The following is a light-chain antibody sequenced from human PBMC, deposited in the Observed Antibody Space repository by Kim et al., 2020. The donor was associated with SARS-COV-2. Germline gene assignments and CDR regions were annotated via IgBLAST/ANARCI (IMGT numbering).Light chain of an antibody. CDR3: QQYDNLPLT. Sequence: DIQMTQSPSSLSASVGDRVTITCQASQDITNYLSWYQHKPGKAPKLLIYEISNLETGVPSRFSGSGSGTDFTFTISSLQPEDSATYYCQQYDNLPLTFGGGTKVDIK. CDR2: EIS. V-gene: IGKV1-33*01. J-gene: IGKJ4*01. CDR1: QDITNY.